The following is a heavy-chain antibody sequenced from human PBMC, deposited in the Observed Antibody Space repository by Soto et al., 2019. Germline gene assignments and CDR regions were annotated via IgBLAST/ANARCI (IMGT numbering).Heavy chain of an antibody. CDR2: ISGSGGST. CDR1: GFTFSSYA. V-gene: IGHV3-23*01. Sequence: PGGSLRLSCAASGFTFSSYAMSWVRQAPGKGLEWVSAISGSGGSTYYADSVKGRFTISRDNSKNTLYLQMNSLRAEDAAVYYCANSYYYGSGSYYNHYYGMDVWGQGTTVTVSS. J-gene: IGHJ6*02. CDR3: ANSYYYGSGSYYNHYYGMDV. D-gene: IGHD3-10*01.